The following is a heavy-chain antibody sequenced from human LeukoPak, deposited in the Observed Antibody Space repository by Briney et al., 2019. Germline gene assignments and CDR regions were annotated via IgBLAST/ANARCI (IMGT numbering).Heavy chain of an antibody. V-gene: IGHV1-46*01. CDR3: AREESGDYFDY. Sequence: ASVKVSCKASGYTFTSYYMHWVRQAPGQGLEWMGIINPSGGSTSYAQKFQGRVAMTRDTSTSTVYMELSSLRSEDTAVYYCAREESGDYFDYWGQGTLVTVSS. D-gene: IGHD3-10*01. CDR2: INPSGGST. J-gene: IGHJ4*02. CDR1: GYTFTSYY.